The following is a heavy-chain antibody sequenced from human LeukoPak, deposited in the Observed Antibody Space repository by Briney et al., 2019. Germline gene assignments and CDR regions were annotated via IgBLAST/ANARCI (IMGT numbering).Heavy chain of an antibody. CDR1: GFTFSDYH. CDR3: TRTGGNFHFDY. Sequence: AGGSLRLSCAASGFTFSDYHINWVRQAPGRGLEWLSYISSTSTSMNYADSVRGRFAISRDNAKNSLYLQMHSLRDEDTAVYYCTRTGGNFHFDYWGQGTLVTVSS. J-gene: IGHJ4*02. V-gene: IGHV3-48*02. D-gene: IGHD4-23*01. CDR2: ISSTSTSM.